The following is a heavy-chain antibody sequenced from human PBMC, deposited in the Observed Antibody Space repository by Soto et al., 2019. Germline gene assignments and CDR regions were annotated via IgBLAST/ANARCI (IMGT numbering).Heavy chain of an antibody. J-gene: IGHJ6*02. CDR1: GFTFDDYA. CDR2: ISWNSGSI. CDR3: AKDRGVVVAASYGMDV. V-gene: IGHV3-9*01. D-gene: IGHD2-15*01. Sequence: GGSLRLSCAASGFTFDDYAMHWVRQAPGKGLEWVSGISWNSGSIGYADSVKGRFTISRDNAKNSLYLQMNSLRAEDTALYYCAKDRGVVVAASYGMDVWGQGTTVTVS.